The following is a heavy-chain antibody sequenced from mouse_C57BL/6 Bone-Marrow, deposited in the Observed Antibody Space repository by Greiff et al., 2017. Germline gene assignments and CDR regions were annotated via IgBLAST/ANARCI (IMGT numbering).Heavy chain of an antibody. J-gene: IGHJ4*01. D-gene: IGHD1-1*01. Sequence: QVQLQQSGAELVRPGASVKLSCKASGYTFTDYYINWVKQRPGQGLEWIARIYPGSGNTYYNEKFKGKATLTAEKSSSTAYMQLSSLTSEDSAVYFCASSHYGSSFYAMDYWGQGTSVTVSS. CDR1: GYTFTDYY. CDR3: ASSHYGSSFYAMDY. V-gene: IGHV1-76*01. CDR2: IYPGSGNT.